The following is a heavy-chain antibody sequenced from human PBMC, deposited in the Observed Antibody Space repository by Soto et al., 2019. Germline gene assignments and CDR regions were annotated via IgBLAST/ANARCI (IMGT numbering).Heavy chain of an antibody. V-gene: IGHV3-33*01. J-gene: IGHJ4*02. Sequence: GGSLRLSCAASGFTFSSYGMHWVRQAPGKGLEWVAVIWYDGSNKYYADSVKGRFTISRDNSKNTLYLQMNSLRAEDTAVYYCTRTAGYCSGGSCYDLANWGQGTLVTVSS. CDR1: GFTFSSYG. CDR2: IWYDGSNK. CDR3: TRTAGYCSGGSCYDLAN. D-gene: IGHD2-15*01.